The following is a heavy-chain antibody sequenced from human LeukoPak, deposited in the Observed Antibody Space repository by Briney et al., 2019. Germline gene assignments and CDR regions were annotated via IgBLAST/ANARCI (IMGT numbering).Heavy chain of an antibody. D-gene: IGHD6-13*01. V-gene: IGHV3-23*01. CDR2: ISGSGGST. Sequence: PGGSLRLSCAASGCTFSSYAMSWVRQAPGKGLEWVSAISGSGGSTYYADSVKGRFTISRDNSKNTLYLQMNSLRAEDTAVYYCARIIAAAGRRGWFDPWGQGTLVTVSS. CDR1: GCTFSSYA. CDR3: ARIIAAAGRRGWFDP. J-gene: IGHJ5*02.